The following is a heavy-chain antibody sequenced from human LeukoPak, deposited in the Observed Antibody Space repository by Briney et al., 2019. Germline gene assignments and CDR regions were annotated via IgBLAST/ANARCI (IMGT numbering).Heavy chain of an antibody. Sequence: GGSLRLSCAASGFTFEDYAMHWVRQAPGKGLEWVSLITGDGDSTYYADSVKGRFTISRDNSKNSLYLQVNSLRTEDTALYYCAKEAVVGARYYFDYWGQGSLVTVSS. V-gene: IGHV3-43*02. J-gene: IGHJ4*02. CDR1: GFTFEDYA. D-gene: IGHD1-26*01. CDR2: ITGDGDST. CDR3: AKEAVVGARYYFDY.